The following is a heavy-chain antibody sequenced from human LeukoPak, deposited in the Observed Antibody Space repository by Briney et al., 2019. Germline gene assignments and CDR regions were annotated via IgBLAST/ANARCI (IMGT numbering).Heavy chain of an antibody. Sequence: PGGSLRLSCAASGFTFSSYGMHWVRQAPGKGLEWVAFIRYDGSNKYYADSVKGRFTISRDNSKNTLYLQMNSLRAEDTAVYYCAKDVVPAAIQDAFDIWGQGTMVTVSS. D-gene: IGHD2-2*02. CDR3: AKDVVPAAIQDAFDI. V-gene: IGHV3-30*02. CDR2: IRYDGSNK. CDR1: GFTFSSYG. J-gene: IGHJ3*02.